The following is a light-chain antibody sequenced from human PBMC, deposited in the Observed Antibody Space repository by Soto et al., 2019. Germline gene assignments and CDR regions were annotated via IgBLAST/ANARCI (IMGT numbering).Light chain of an antibody. CDR3: CSYAGSNYV. CDR2: DVS. V-gene: IGLV2-11*01. CDR1: SSDVGGYNY. J-gene: IGLJ1*01. Sequence: QSALTQPRSVSGSPGQSVTISCTGTSSDVGGYNYVSWYQQHPGKAPKFMIYDVSKRPSGVPNRFSASKSGNTASLTISGLQAEDEADYYCCSYAGSNYVFGTGTKVTVL.